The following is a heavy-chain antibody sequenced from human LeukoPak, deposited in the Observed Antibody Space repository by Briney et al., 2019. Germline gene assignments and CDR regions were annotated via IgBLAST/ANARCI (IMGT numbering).Heavy chain of an antibody. J-gene: IGHJ6*02. Sequence: SETLSLTCTVSGGSISSYYWSWIRQPPGKGLEWIGYIYYSGSTNHNPSLKSRVTISVDTSKNQFSLKLSSVTAADTAVYYCARESGYLYGMDVWGQGTTVTASS. V-gene: IGHV4-59*01. D-gene: IGHD1-26*01. CDR2: IYYSGST. CDR1: GGSISSYY. CDR3: ARESGYLYGMDV.